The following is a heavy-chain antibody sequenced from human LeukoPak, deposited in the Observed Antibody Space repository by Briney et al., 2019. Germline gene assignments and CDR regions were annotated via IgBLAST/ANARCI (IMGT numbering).Heavy chain of an antibody. CDR2: IDPSDSYT. J-gene: IGHJ5*02. V-gene: IGHV5-10-1*01. D-gene: IGHD3-10*01. CDR1: GYSFTSYW. Sequence: GESLKISCKGSGYSFTSYWITWVRQMPGKGLEWMGRIDPSDSYTNYSPSFQGRVTISADKSISTAYLQWNSLKASDTAMYYCAGSVGGLGSWEPKWFDPWGQGTLVTVSS. CDR3: AGSVGGLGSWEPKWFDP.